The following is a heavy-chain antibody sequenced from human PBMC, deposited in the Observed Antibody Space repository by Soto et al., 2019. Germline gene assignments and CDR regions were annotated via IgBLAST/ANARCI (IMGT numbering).Heavy chain of an antibody. J-gene: IGHJ1*01. D-gene: IGHD6-13*01. CDR1: GFTFDDYA. Sequence: GGSLRLSCAASGFTFDDYAMHWVRQVPGKGLEWVSGINWNSGSIGYGDSVRGRFAISRDNAKNSLHLQMNSLSAEDTAFYYCVKDESINWYSGHFRHWGQGTLVTVS. CDR2: INWNSGSI. V-gene: IGHV3-9*01. CDR3: VKDESINWYSGHFRH.